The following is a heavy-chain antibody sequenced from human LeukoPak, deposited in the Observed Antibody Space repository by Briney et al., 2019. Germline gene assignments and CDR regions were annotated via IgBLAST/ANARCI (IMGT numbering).Heavy chain of an antibody. CDR3: ARYSSGYYYVGAFDI. CDR1: GGTFSSYA. J-gene: IGHJ3*02. CDR2: IIPIFGTA. V-gene: IGHV1-69*05. D-gene: IGHD3-22*01. Sequence: ASVKVYCKASGGTFSSYAISWVRQAPGQGLEWMGGIIPIFGTANYAQKFQGRVTITTDESTSTAYMELSSLRSEDTAVYYCARYSSGYYYVGAFDIWGQGTMVTVSS.